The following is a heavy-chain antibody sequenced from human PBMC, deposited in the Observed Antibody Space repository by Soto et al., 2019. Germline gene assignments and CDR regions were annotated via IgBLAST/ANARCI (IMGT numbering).Heavy chain of an antibody. D-gene: IGHD6-19*01. CDR2: IIPIFGTA. J-gene: IGHJ6*02. CDR1: GGTFSSYA. Sequence: QVQLVQSGAEVKKPGSSVKVSCKASGGTFSSYAISWVRQAPGQGLEWMGGIIPIFGTANYAQKFRGRVTITADESTSTAYMELSSLRSEDTAVYYCARASGIAVAGTYYYYGMDVWGQGTTVTVSS. CDR3: ARASGIAVAGTYYYYGMDV. V-gene: IGHV1-69*01.